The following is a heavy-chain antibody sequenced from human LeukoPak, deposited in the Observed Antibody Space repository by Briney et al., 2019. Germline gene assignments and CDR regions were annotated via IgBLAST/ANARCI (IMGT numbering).Heavy chain of an antibody. D-gene: IGHD6-19*01. CDR1: GFAFSSYG. Sequence: PGGSLRLSCAASGFAFSSYGMHWVRQAPGKGLEWVAYIHYDSSTEDYADSVKGRFTISRDNAKNSLYLQMNSLRAEDTALYYCAREIPVAGKVTDYWGQGTLVTVPS. V-gene: IGHV3-30*02. J-gene: IGHJ4*02. CDR3: AREIPVAGKVTDY. CDR2: IHYDSSTE.